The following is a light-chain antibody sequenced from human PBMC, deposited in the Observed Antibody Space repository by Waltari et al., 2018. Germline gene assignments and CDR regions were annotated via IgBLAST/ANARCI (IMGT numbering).Light chain of an antibody. CDR2: LGS. CDR3: TQGLQTPVT. J-gene: IGKJ4*01. Sequence: DIVVTQSPLSLPVTPGEPASISCRSSQSLLHTNAYNYLDWYLQKPGQSPQLLIYLGSNRAPGVPDRFSGSGSGTDFTLKISRVEAEDVGVYYCTQGLQTPVTFGGGTKVEIK. V-gene: IGKV2-28*01. CDR1: QSLLHTNAYNY.